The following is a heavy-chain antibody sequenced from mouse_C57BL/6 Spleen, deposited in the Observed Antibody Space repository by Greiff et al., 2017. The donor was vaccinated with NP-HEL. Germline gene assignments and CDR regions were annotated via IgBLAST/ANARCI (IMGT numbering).Heavy chain of an antibody. CDR3: ARHEEGGPSYAKDY. V-gene: IGHV1-62-2*01. CDR1: GYTFTEYT. J-gene: IGHJ4*01. CDR2: FYPGSGSI. Sequence: QVQLQQSGAELVKPGASVKLSCKASGYTFTEYTIHWVKQRSGQGLEWIGWFYPGSGSIKYNENFKDKATLTADKASSTVYMELSRSTSEDSAVYFGARHEEGGPSYAKDYWGQGTSVTVSS.